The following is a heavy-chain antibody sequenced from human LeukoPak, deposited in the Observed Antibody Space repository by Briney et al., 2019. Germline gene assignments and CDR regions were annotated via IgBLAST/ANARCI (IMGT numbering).Heavy chain of an antibody. J-gene: IGHJ4*02. CDR3: ARVRDDYSNRRFDY. CDR2: INTNTGNP. Sequence: ASVKVSCKTSGYTFTSYAMNWLRQAPGQGLEWMGWINTNTGNPTYAQGFTGRFVFSLDTSVSTAYLQISSLKAEDTAVYYCARVRDDYSNRRFDYWGQGTLVTVSS. CDR1: GYTFTSYA. V-gene: IGHV7-4-1*02. D-gene: IGHD4-11*01.